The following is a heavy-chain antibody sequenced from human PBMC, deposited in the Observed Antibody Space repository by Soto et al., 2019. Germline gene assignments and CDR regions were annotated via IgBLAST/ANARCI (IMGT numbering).Heavy chain of an antibody. CDR2: IYPGDSET. Sequence: PGESLKISCKGSGYSFTNHWIGWVRHLPGRGLEWMGIIYPGDSETKYNPSFEGQVSLSVDKSLTTAYLQWSSLKASDTAMYYWARHFSSYWFWFDYWGQGTQVTVSS. V-gene: IGHV5-51*01. D-gene: IGHD6-13*01. J-gene: IGHJ4*02. CDR1: GYSFTNHW. CDR3: ARHFSSYWFWFDY.